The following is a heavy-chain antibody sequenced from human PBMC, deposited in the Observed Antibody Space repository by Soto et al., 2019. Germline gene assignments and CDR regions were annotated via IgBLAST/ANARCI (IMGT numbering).Heavy chain of an antibody. Sequence: ASVKVSCKASGYTFTSYGISWVRQAPGQGLEWMGWISAYNGNTNYAQKLQGRVTMTTDTSTSTAYMELRSLRSDDTAVYYCARGYFFDGPFYYHYRMDVWGQGTTVPVSS. J-gene: IGHJ6*02. CDR1: GYTFTSYG. V-gene: IGHV1-18*01. D-gene: IGHD3-9*01. CDR3: ARGYFFDGPFYYHYRMDV. CDR2: ISAYNGNT.